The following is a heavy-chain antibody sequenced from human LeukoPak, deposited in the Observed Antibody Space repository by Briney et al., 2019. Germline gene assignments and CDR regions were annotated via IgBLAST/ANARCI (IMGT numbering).Heavy chain of an antibody. J-gene: IGHJ4*02. V-gene: IGHV3-9*03. CDR1: GFTFDDYA. D-gene: IGHD6-13*01. Sequence: GGSLRLSCAASGFTFDDYAMHWVRQAPGKGLEWVSGISWNSGSIGYADSVKGRFTISRDNAKNSPYLQMNSLRAEDMALYYCAKGGYSSSWSTFDYWGQGTLVTVSS. CDR3: AKGGYSSSWSTFDY. CDR2: ISWNSGSI.